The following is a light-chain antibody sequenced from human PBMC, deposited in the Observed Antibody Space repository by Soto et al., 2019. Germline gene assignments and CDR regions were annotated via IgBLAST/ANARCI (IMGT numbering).Light chain of an antibody. V-gene: IGLV2-11*01. Sequence: SVLTQPRSVSGSPGQSVTISCTGTNSDVGGYNYASWYQQYPGKAPKLMISGVSERPSGVPDRFSGSKSGNTASLTISGLQAQDEAAYYCCSYVDTDNWVLGGGTKVTVL. J-gene: IGLJ3*02. CDR3: CSYVDTDNWV. CDR1: NSDVGGYNY. CDR2: GVS.